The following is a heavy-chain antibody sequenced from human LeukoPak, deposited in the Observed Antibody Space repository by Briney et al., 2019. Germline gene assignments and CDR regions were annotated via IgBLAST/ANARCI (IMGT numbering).Heavy chain of an antibody. CDR3: ARGHVAVTFDY. D-gene: IGHD6-19*01. J-gene: IGHJ4*02. Sequence: ASVKVSCKASGGTFSSYAISWVRQATGQGLEWMGWMNPNSGNTGYAQKFQGRVTITRNTSISTAYMELSSLRSEDTAVYYCARGHVAVTFDYWGQGTLVTVSS. CDR1: GGTFSSYA. CDR2: MNPNSGNT. V-gene: IGHV1-8*03.